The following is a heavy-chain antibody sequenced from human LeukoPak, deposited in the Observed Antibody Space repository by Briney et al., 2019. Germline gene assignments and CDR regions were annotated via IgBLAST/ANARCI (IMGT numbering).Heavy chain of an antibody. CDR2: ISYDGSNK. CDR1: GFTFSSYG. CDR3: ARGPLQLGYCSSTSCYLPIDY. Sequence: GGSLRLSCAASGFTFSSYGMHWVRQASGKGLEWVAVISYDGSNKYYADSVKGRFTISKDNSKNTLYLQMNSLRAEDTAVYYCARGPLQLGYCSSTSCYLPIDYWGQGTLVTVSS. D-gene: IGHD2-2*01. V-gene: IGHV3-30*03. J-gene: IGHJ4*02.